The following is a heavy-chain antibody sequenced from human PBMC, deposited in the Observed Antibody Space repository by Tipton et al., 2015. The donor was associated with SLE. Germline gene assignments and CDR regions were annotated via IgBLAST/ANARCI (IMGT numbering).Heavy chain of an antibody. V-gene: IGHV3-30*18. CDR3: AKIASAAMFDY. CDR2: TSYEGRNE. CDR1: GFTVSNNY. D-gene: IGHD5-18*01. J-gene: IGHJ4*02. Sequence: SLRLSCAVSGFTVSNNYMSWVRQAPGKGLEWVGLTSYEGRNEDYADSVKGRFTFPRDNSKNTVYLQMNSLRTEDTAVYYCAKIASAAMFDYWGQGTLVTVSS.